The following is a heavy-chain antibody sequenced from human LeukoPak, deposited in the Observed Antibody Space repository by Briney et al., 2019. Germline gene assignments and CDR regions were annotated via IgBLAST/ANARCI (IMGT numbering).Heavy chain of an antibody. Sequence: GGSLRLSCAASGLTFSKSWMSWVRQAPGKGLLWVSRINSDGTTTYYADSVKGRFTISRDNAKNTLYLQVNSLRAEDTAVYYCARGNYYGMDVWGQGTTVTVSS. CDR3: ARGNYYGMDV. CDR2: INSDGTTT. CDR1: GLTFSKSW. J-gene: IGHJ6*02. V-gene: IGHV3-74*01.